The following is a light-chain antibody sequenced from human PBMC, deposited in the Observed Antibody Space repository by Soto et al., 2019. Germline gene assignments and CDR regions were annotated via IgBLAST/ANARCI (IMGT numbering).Light chain of an antibody. CDR2: WAS. J-gene: IGKJ2*01. Sequence: DIVMTQSPDSLAVTLGERATINCKSSQTLLYSSDNSNYLSWYQQKPGQPPRLLFYWASTRESGVPDRFSGSGSGTDFTLTISSLQADDVAVYYCQQYYSSPYTFGQGTKLEIK. CDR1: QTLLYSSDNSNY. CDR3: QQYYSSPYT. V-gene: IGKV4-1*01.